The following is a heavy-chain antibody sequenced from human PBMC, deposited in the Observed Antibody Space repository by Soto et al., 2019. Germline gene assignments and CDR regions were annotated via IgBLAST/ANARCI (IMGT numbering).Heavy chain of an antibody. J-gene: IGHJ4*02. D-gene: IGHD3-10*01. CDR1: GGSFSGYY. CDR3: ARGRRFGTIDY. Sequence: QVQLQQWGAGLLKPSETLSLTCAVYGGSFSGYYWSWIRQPPGKGLEWIGEINHSGSTNYNPSLKSRVTISVDTSKNQFSLKLSSVTAADTAVYYCARGRRFGTIDYWGQGTLVTVSS. V-gene: IGHV4-34*01. CDR2: INHSGST.